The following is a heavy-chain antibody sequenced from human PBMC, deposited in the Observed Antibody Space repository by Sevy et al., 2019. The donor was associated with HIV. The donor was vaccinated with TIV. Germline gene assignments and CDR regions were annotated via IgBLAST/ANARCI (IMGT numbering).Heavy chain of an antibody. D-gene: IGHD1-1*01. CDR2: LKSDVYGGTV. Sequence: GGSLRLSCTASGFTFGDYCMSWVRQAPGKGLEWVAFLKSDVYGGTVDHAASVRGRFVISRDDSKTIAYLQMNDLKTEDTGVYYFTRWKGAQSKFDYWGQRALVTVSS. CDR1: GFTFGDYC. CDR3: TRWKGAQSKFDY. J-gene: IGHJ4*02. V-gene: IGHV3-49*04.